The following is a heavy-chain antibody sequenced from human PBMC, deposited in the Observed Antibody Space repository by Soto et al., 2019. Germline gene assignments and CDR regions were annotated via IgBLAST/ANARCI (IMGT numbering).Heavy chain of an antibody. D-gene: IGHD6-13*01. CDR1: GFTFSSYS. V-gene: IGHV3-21*01. CDR3: ARDWGISSSYTFI. Sequence: GGSLRLSCAASGFTFSSYSMNWVRQAPGKGLEWVSSISSSSSYIYYADSVKGRFTISRDNAKNSLYLQMNSLRAEDTAVYYCARDWGISSSYTFIWGQGTLVTVSS. J-gene: IGHJ4*02. CDR2: ISSSSSYI.